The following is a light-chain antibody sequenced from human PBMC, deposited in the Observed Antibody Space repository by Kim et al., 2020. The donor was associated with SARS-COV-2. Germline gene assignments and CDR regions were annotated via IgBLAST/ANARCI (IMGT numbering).Light chain of an antibody. CDR1: NRGSKS. Sequence: VAPGGKARSTSGGNNRGSKSVHWYQQKPGRAPVLVIYYESDRPSGIPERLSGANSGHTATLTISRGEAGDEADYYCQVWDSSSDHVFGTGTKVTVL. V-gene: IGLV3-21*04. J-gene: IGLJ1*01. CDR2: YES. CDR3: QVWDSSSDHV.